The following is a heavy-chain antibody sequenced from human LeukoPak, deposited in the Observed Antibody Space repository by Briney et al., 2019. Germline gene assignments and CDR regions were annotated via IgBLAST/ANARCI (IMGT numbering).Heavy chain of an antibody. V-gene: IGHV4-4*09. CDR3: ARQGPPVAGNRAPPGRNYYYYYYMGV. J-gene: IGHJ6*03. Sequence: PSETLSLTCTVSGGSISSYYWSWIRQPPGKGLEWIGYIYTSGSTNYNPSLKSRVTISVDTSKNQFSLKLSSGTAADTAVYYCARQGPPVAGNRAPPGRNYYYYYYMGVWGKGTTVTVSS. D-gene: IGHD6-19*01. CDR1: GGSISSYY. CDR2: IYTSGST.